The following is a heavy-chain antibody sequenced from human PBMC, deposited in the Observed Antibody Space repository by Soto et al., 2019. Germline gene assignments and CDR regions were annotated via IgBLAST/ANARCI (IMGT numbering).Heavy chain of an antibody. CDR3: ARAAAGNSPFDY. D-gene: IGHD6-13*01. J-gene: IGHJ4*02. Sequence: QVQLVESGGGVVQPGRSLRLSCAASGFTFSNYGMHWVRQAPGKGLEWVAVIWYDGSNKYYADSVKGRFTISRDNSKNTLYLQMDSRRAEDTAVYYCARAAAGNSPFDYWGQGTLVTVSS. CDR2: IWYDGSNK. CDR1: GFTFSNYG. V-gene: IGHV3-33*01.